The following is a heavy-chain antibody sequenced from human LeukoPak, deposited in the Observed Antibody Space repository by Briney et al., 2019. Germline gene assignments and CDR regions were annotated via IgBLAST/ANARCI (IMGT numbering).Heavy chain of an antibody. J-gene: IGHJ4*02. Sequence: SETLSLTCTVSGYSISSGYYWGWIRQPPGKGLEWIGSIYHSGSTYYNPSLKSRVTVSVDTSKNQFSLKLSSVTAADTAVYYCARVSALNYYDSSGPSDYWGQGTLVTVSS. CDR1: GYSISSGYY. CDR3: ARVSALNYYDSSGPSDY. D-gene: IGHD3-22*01. CDR2: IYHSGST. V-gene: IGHV4-38-2*02.